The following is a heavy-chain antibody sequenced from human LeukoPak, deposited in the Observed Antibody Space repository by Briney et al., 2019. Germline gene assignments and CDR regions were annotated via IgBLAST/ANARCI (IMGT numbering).Heavy chain of an antibody. Sequence: SQTLSLTCAISGDSVSSNSATWNWIRQSPSRGLEWLGRTYYRSKWYDDCAESVKSRITFNPDTSKNQFSLQLNSVTPEDTAVYYCARGGRAGSGYYFSFFDNRGQGTLVTVSS. CDR1: GDSVSSNSAT. J-gene: IGHJ4*02. D-gene: IGHD5-12*01. V-gene: IGHV6-1*01. CDR3: ARGGRAGSGYYFSFFDN. CDR2: TYYRSKWYD.